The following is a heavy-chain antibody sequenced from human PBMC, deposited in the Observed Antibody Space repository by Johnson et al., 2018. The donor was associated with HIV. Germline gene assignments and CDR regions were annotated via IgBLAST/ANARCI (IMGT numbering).Heavy chain of an antibody. CDR1: GFTFSSYG. J-gene: IGHJ3*02. V-gene: IGHV3-30*18. Sequence: QVQLVESGGGVVQLGRSLRLSCAASGFTFSSYGMHWVRQAPGKGLEWVAVISYDGSNKYYADSVKGRFTISRDHSKNTLYLQMNSLRAEDTAVYYCAKDGTRVSYYDSSGYYAYAFDIWGQGTMVTVSS. CDR3: AKDGTRVSYYDSSGYYAYAFDI. CDR2: ISYDGSNK. D-gene: IGHD3-22*01.